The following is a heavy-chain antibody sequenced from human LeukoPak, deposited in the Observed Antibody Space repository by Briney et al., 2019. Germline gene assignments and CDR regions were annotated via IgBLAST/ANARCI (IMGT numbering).Heavy chain of an antibody. CDR1: GYTFTSYG. Sequence: GASVKVSCKASGYTFTSYGISWVRQAPGQGLERMGWISAYNGNTNYAQKLQGRVTMTTDTSTSTAYMELRSLRSDDTAVYYCARDERLYNWNYVDYWGQGTLVTVSS. CDR3: ARDERLYNWNYVDY. D-gene: IGHD1-20*01. J-gene: IGHJ4*02. CDR2: ISAYNGNT. V-gene: IGHV1-18*01.